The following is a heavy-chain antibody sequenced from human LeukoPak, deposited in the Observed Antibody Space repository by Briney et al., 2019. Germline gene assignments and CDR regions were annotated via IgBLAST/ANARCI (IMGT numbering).Heavy chain of an antibody. J-gene: IGHJ4*02. Sequence: PSETLSLTCAVYGGSFSGYYWSWIRQPPGKGLEWIGEINHSGSTNYNPSLKSRVTISVGTSKNQFSLKLSSVTAADTAVYYCARERSSGSYPLDFDYWGQGTLVTVSS. CDR1: GGSFSGYY. D-gene: IGHD1-26*01. CDR3: ARERSSGSYPLDFDY. V-gene: IGHV4-34*01. CDR2: INHSGST.